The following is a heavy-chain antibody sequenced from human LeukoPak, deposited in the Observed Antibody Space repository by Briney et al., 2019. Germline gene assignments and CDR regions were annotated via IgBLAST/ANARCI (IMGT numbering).Heavy chain of an antibody. CDR2: IYYSGNT. Sequence: SETLSLTCTVSGVSISSSNSYWGWIRQPPGKGLEWIGSIYYSGNTYYNASLKSQVSISIDTSKNQFSLRLTSVTAADTAVYYCAREGMGTTFSAWFEPWGQGTLVTVSS. D-gene: IGHD1-7*01. CDR3: AREGMGTTFSAWFEP. V-gene: IGHV4-39*02. J-gene: IGHJ5*02. CDR1: GVSISSSNSY.